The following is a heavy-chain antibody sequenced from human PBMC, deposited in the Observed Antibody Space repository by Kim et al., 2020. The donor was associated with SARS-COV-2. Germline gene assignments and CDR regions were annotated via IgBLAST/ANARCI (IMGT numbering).Heavy chain of an antibody. Sequence: GGSLRLSCAASGFTFSSYSVNWVRQAPGKGLEWVSYISSSSSTIYYADSVKGRFTISRDNAKNSLYLQMNSLRDEDTAVYYCARGRRITMIVVAIDDYGMDVWGQGTTVTVSS. D-gene: IGHD3-22*01. CDR3: ARGRRITMIVVAIDDYGMDV. CDR1: GFTFSSYS. CDR2: ISSSSSTI. V-gene: IGHV3-48*02. J-gene: IGHJ6*02.